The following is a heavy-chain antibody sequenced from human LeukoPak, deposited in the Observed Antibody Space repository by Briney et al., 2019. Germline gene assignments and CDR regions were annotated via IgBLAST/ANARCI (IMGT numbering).Heavy chain of an antibody. CDR1: GFTFSSYG. CDR2: IRYDGSNK. Sequence: GGSLRLSCAASGFTFSSYGMHWVRQAPGKGLEWVAFIRYDGSNKYYADSVKGRFTISRDNSKNTLYLQMNSLRAEDTAVYYCAKDRRFTEGTPHMDVWGKGTTVTVSS. V-gene: IGHV3-30*02. D-gene: IGHD3-10*01. J-gene: IGHJ6*03. CDR3: AKDRRFTEGTPHMDV.